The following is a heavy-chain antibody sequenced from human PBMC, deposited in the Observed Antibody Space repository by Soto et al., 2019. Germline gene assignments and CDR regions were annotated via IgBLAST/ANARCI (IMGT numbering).Heavy chain of an antibody. D-gene: IGHD2-2*01. CDR1: GFTFSTYA. CDR2: VSGGAFSS. CDR3: AKLGYCYSASCSGFDY. J-gene: IGHJ4*02. Sequence: VRLLESGGGLVQPGGSLRLSCAASGFTFSTYAMTWVRQAPGKGLEWVSTVSGGAFSSYYADSVKGRFTISRDNSKNTLYLQMDSLRAEDTAVYYCAKLGYCYSASCSGFDYWGPGTLVTVSS. V-gene: IGHV3-23*01.